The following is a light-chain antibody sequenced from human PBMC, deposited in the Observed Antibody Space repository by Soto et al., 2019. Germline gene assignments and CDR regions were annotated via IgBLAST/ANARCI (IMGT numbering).Light chain of an antibody. CDR1: SRDVGNYNL. CDR2: EDS. V-gene: IGLV2-23*01. CDR3: SSYVGRKSYV. Sequence: QSALTQPASVSGSPGQSITISCTGTSRDVGNYNLVAWYQQHPGRAPKLLIYEDSQRPSGVSHRFSASKSGNTASLTISGLQAEDEADYYCSSYVGRKSYVFGTGTKLTV. J-gene: IGLJ1*01.